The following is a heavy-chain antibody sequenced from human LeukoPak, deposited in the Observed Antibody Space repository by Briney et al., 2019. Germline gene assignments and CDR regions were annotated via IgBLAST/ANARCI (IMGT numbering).Heavy chain of an antibody. J-gene: IGHJ5*02. Sequence: PSQTLSLTCTVSGGSISSGGYYWSWIRQPPGKGLEWIGYIYHSGSTYYNPSLKSRVTMSVDRSKNQFSLKLSSVTAADTAVYYCARAPYSSSWYAGPNPENWFDPWGQGTLVTVSS. D-gene: IGHD6-13*01. CDR2: IYHSGST. CDR3: ARAPYSSSWYAGPNPENWFDP. V-gene: IGHV4-30-2*01. CDR1: GGSISSGGYY.